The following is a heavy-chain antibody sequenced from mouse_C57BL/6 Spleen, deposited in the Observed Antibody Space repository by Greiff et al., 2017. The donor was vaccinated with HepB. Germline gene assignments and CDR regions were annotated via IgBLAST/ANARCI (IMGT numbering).Heavy chain of an antibody. J-gene: IGHJ3*01. CDR1: GFSLTSYG. D-gene: IGHD2-4*01. CDR3: AKRDDYDDWFAY. CDR2: IWRGGST. Sequence: VKLQESGPGLVQPSQSLSITCTVSGFSLTSYGVHWVRQSPGKGLEWLGVIWRGGSTDYNAAFMSRLSITKDNSKSQVFFKMNSLQADDTAIYYCAKRDDYDDWFAYWGQGTLVTVSA. V-gene: IGHV2-5*01.